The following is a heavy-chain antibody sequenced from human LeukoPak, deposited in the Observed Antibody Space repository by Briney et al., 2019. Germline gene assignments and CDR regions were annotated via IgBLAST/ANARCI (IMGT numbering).Heavy chain of an antibody. J-gene: IGHJ4*02. CDR2: IYYSGST. Sequence: PSQTLSLTCTVSGGSISSGGYYWGWIREHPGKGLEWIGYIYYSGSTNYNPSLKGRVTISVDTSKNQFSLKLSSVTAADTAVYYCARDPSLWFWGQGTLVTVSS. D-gene: IGHD2-21*01. CDR3: ARDPSLWF. V-gene: IGHV4-31*03. CDR1: GGSISSGGYY.